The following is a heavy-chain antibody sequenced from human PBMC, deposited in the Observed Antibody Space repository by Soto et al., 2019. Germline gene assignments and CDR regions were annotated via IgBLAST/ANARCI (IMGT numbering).Heavy chain of an antibody. V-gene: IGHV3-13*01. CDR3: ARSSSWYSGFDY. Sequence: PGGSLRLSCAASGFTFSSYSMNWVRQATGKGLEWVSAIGTAGDTYYPGSVKGRFTISRENAKNSLYLQMNSLRAGDTAVYYCARSSSWYSGFDYWGQGTLVTVSS. CDR2: IGTAGDT. D-gene: IGHD6-13*01. J-gene: IGHJ4*02. CDR1: GFTFSSYS.